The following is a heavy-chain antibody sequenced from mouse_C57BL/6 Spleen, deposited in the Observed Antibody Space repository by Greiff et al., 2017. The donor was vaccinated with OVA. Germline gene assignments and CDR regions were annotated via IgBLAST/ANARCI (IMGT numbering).Heavy chain of an antibody. CDR1: GYTFTSYW. CDR2: IDPSDSYT. CDR3: ARYYYGSTDD. Sequence: QVQLQQPGAELVRPGTSVKLSCKASGYTFTSYWMHWVKQRPGQGLEWIGVIDPSDSYTNYNQKFKGKATLTVDTSSSTAYMQLSSLTSEDSAVYYCARYYYGSTDDWGQGTTLTVSS. V-gene: IGHV1-59*01. J-gene: IGHJ2*01. D-gene: IGHD1-1*01.